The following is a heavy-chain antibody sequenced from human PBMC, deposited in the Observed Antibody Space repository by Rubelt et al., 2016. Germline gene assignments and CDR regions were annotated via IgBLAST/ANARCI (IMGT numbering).Heavy chain of an antibody. Sequence: QLQLQESGPGLVKPSETLSLNCTVSGGSVSSSSYYWGWVRQPPGKGLEWIGSIYYSGSTYYNPSLKSRVTISVDTSKNQLSLELGSMTAADTAVYYCARVYTGSDIWGQGTMVTVSS. CDR1: GGSVSSSSYY. CDR3: ARVYTGSDI. CDR2: IYYSGST. D-gene: IGHD3-16*01. J-gene: IGHJ3*02. V-gene: IGHV4-39*07.